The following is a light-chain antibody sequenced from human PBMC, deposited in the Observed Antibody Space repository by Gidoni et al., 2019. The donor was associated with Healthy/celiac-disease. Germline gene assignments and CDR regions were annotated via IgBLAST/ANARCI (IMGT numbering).Light chain of an antibody. V-gene: IGKV3-11*01. CDR1: QGVSSY. J-gene: IGKJ4*01. CDR2: DAS. CDR3: QQRSNWPLLT. Sequence: EIALTQSPATLSLSPGERATLPCRASQGVSSYLAWYQQKPGQAPRLLIYDASNRATGIPAGFSGSGSGTDFTLTISSLEPEDFAVYYCQQRSNWPLLTFGGGTKVEIK.